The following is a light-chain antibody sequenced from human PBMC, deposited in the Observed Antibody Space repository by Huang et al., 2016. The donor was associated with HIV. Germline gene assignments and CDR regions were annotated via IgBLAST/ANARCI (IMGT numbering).Light chain of an antibody. Sequence: EIVMTQSPPTLSVSPGERAALSCRASQSVSDNLAWYQQKPGQAPRVLIYGAATRATGIPARVSGSGSETEFTLTIRSLQSEDVAVYYWQQYSRWPPAFGGGTKVEIK. CDR1: QSVSDN. J-gene: IGKJ4*01. CDR2: GAA. CDR3: QQYSRWPPA. V-gene: IGKV3-15*01.